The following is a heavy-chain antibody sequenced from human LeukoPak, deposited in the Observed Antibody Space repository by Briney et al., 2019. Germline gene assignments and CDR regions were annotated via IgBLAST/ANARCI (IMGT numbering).Heavy chain of an antibody. D-gene: IGHD3-22*01. CDR3: ARSYYEYYYDSSGYYRPYFDY. CDR2: ISGSGGST. Sequence: GGSLRLSCAASGFTFSSYAMSWVRQAPGKGLEWVSAISGSGGSTYYADSVKGRFTISRDNSKNTLYLQMNSLRAEDTAVYYCARSYYEYYYDSSGYYRPYFDYWGQGTLVTVSS. V-gene: IGHV3-23*01. CDR1: GFTFSSYA. J-gene: IGHJ4*02.